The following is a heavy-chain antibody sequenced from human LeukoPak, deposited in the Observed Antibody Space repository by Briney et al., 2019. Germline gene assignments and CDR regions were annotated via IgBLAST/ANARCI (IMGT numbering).Heavy chain of an antibody. CDR3: ARPMIVDDAFDI. CDR2: IYWNDDK. D-gene: IGHD3-22*01. J-gene: IGHJ3*02. Sequence: SGPALVKPTQTLTLTCTFSGFALSTSGMCVSWIRQPPGKALEWLALIYWNDDKRYSPSLKSRLTITKDTSKNQVVLTMTNMDPVDTATYYCARPMIVDDAFDIWGQGTMVTVSS. V-gene: IGHV2-5*08. CDR1: GFALSTSGMC.